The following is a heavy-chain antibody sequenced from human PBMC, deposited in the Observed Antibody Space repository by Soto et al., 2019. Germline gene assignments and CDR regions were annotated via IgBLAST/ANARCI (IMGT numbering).Heavy chain of an antibody. CDR1: GYSFTSYW. V-gene: IGHV5-51*01. J-gene: IGHJ6*02. CDR2: IYPGDSDT. D-gene: IGHD2-2*01. Sequence: GESLKISCKGSGYSFTSYWIGWVRQMPGKGLEWMGIIYPGDSDTRYSPSFQGQVTISADKSISTAYLQWSSLKASDTAMYYCARHAVQDIVVVPAAMTDYYYYYGMDVWGQGTTVTVS. CDR3: ARHAVQDIVVVPAAMTDYYYYYGMDV.